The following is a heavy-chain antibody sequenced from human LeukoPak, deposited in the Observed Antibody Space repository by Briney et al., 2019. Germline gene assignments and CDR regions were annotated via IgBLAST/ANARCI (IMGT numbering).Heavy chain of an antibody. CDR3: ASLSLGYCSSTSCYGGWYFDY. V-gene: IGHV4-39*01. D-gene: IGHD2-2*01. CDR1: GGSISSSSYY. J-gene: IGHJ4*02. Sequence: SETLSLTCTVSGGSISSSSYYWGWIRQPPGKGLEWIGSIYYSGSTYYNPSLKSRVTISVDTSKNQFSLKPSSVTAADTAVYYCASLSLGYCSSTSCYGGWYFDYWGQGTLVTVSS. CDR2: IYYSGST.